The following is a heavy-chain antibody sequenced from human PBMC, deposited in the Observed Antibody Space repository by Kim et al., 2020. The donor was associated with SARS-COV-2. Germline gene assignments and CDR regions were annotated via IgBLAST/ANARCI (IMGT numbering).Heavy chain of an antibody. CDR3: ARGGVATIWSY. D-gene: IGHD5-12*01. V-gene: IGHV4-59*01. CDR1: GGSINNYY. CDR2: MFYSGST. J-gene: IGHJ4*02. Sequence: SETLSLTCTVSGGSINNYYWSWIRQPLGKGLEWIGYMFYSGSTNYNPSLKSRVTMSVDTSKNQFSPNLTSVTPADTAVYYCARGGVATIWSYWGQGTLV.